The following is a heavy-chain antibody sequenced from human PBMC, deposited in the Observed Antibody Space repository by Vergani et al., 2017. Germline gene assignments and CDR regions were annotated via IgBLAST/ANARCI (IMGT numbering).Heavy chain of an antibody. D-gene: IGHD1-1*01. CDR2: ISDSGTSI. CDR1: GFTFRDFY. V-gene: IGHV3-11*01. CDR3: ARGTWNDGFNSYYYMDV. J-gene: IGHJ6*03. Sequence: QVQLVESGGTLVKPGGSLRLSCAASGFTFRDFYMTWIRQVPGKGLEWVSHISDSGTSINYADSVKGRFTVSRNNDKKSLYLQMTSLRVEDTAVYYCARGTWNDGFNSYYYMDVWGKGTTVTVSS.